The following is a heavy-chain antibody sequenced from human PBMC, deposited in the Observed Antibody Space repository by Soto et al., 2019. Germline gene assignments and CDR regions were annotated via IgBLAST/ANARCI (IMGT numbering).Heavy chain of an antibody. CDR3: AKVPQWVLRYHDWFFDY. D-gene: IGHD3-9*01. CDR1: GFSFSNSA. Sequence: EVQLLESGGGLVQPGGSLRLSCAVSGFSFSNSAMTWVRQAPGKGLEWVAGISGSGDTTYNTDSVKGRFAIYRETTRNVVYLQMRSLRAEDTAVYYCAKVPQWVLRYHDWFFDYWGQGTLVTVSS. CDR2: ISGSGDTT. V-gene: IGHV3-23*01. J-gene: IGHJ4*02.